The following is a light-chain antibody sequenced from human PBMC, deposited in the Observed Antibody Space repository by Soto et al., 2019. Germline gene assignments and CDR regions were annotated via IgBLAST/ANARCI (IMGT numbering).Light chain of an antibody. J-gene: IGLJ1*01. V-gene: IGLV2-8*01. Sequence: ALTQPLFAAWSPGESVTISCTRTKNDIGVYDFVSSYQNHPGQAPRLIIYEVVQRPSGVPDRFSGCKSGNTAFLTVSGLQAADEADYFCKSYVCSNTYDFGSGTKVTVL. CDR2: EVV. CDR3: KSYVCSNTYD. CDR1: KNDIGVYDF.